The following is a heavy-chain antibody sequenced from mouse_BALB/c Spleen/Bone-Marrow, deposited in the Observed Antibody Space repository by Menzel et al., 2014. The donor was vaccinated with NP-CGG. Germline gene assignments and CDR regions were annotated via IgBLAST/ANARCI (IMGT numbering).Heavy chain of an antibody. CDR1: GFNIKDTY. V-gene: IGHV14-3*02. CDR3: ARTPRATFYFDY. Sequence: EVQLQQSGAELVKPGASVKLSCTASGFNIKDTYMHWVKPRPEQGLEWIGRIDPANGNTKYDPKFQGKATITADTSSNTAYLQLFSLTSEDTAVYYCARTPRATFYFDYWGQGTTLTVSS. D-gene: IGHD3-1*01. CDR2: IDPANGNT. J-gene: IGHJ2*01.